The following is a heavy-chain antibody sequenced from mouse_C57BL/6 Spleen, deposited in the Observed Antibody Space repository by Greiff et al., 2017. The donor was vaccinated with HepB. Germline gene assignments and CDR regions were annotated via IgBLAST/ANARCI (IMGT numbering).Heavy chain of an antibody. J-gene: IGHJ4*01. CDR1: GYTFTSYW. D-gene: IGHD2-5*01. V-gene: IGHV1-53*01. Sequence: QVQLHQPGTELVKPGASVKLSCKASGYTFTSYWMHWVQQRPGQGLEWIGNINPSNGGTNYNEKFKSKATLTVDKSSSTAYMQLSSLTSEDSAVYYWARRRLYSNYGGYYAMDYWGQGTSVTVSS. CDR2: INPSNGGT. CDR3: ARRRLYSNYGGYYAMDY.